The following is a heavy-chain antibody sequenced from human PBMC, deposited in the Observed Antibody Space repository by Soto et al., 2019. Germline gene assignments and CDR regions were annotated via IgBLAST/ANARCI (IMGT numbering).Heavy chain of an antibody. CDR1: GYTFTSYG. J-gene: IGHJ4*02. CDR3: ARSYRASYYYDSSGYYPDY. V-gene: IGHV1-18*01. D-gene: IGHD3-22*01. CDR2: ISAYNGNT. Sequence: VASVKVSCKASGYTFTSYGISWVRQAPGQGLEWMGWISAYNGNTNYAQKLQGRVTMTTDTSTSTAYMELRSLRSDDTAVYYCARSYRASYYYDSSGYYPDYWGQGTLVTVSS.